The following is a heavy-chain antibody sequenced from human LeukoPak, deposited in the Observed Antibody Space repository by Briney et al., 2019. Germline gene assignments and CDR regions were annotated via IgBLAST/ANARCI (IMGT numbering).Heavy chain of an antibody. CDR1: GYTLTELS. V-gene: IGHV1-24*01. J-gene: IGHJ4*02. Sequence: ASVKVSCKVSGYTLTELSMHWVRPAPGKGLEWMGGFDPEDGETIYAQKFQGRVTMTEDTSTDTAYMELSSLRSEDTAVYYCATADYYGSGSYPRDWGQGTLVTVSS. CDR3: ATADYYGSGSYPRD. CDR2: FDPEDGET. D-gene: IGHD3-10*01.